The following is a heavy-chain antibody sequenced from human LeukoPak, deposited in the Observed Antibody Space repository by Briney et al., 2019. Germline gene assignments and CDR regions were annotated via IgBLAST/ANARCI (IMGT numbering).Heavy chain of an antibody. D-gene: IGHD6-13*01. CDR2: IKQDGSEK. Sequence: GGSLRLSCTASGFTFSSYWMSWVRQAPGKGLEWVANIKQDGSEKYYVDSVKGRFTISRDNSKNTLYLQMNSLRAEDTAVYYCARGGIAAAGPYYFDYWGQGTLVTVSS. CDR1: GFTFSSYW. J-gene: IGHJ4*02. CDR3: ARGGIAAAGPYYFDY. V-gene: IGHV3-7*03.